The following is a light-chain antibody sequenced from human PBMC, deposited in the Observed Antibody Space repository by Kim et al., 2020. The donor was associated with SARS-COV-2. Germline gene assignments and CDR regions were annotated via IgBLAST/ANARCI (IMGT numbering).Light chain of an antibody. CDR3: QSYDSSNWV. Sequence: NFMLTQPHSVSESPGKTVTISCTGSSGSIASNYVQWYQQRPGSAPTTVIYEDNQRPSGVPDRFSGSIDSSSNSASLTISGLKTEDEADYYCQSYDSSNWVFGGGTQLPS. J-gene: IGLJ3*02. V-gene: IGLV6-57*02. CDR2: EDN. CDR1: SGSIASNY.